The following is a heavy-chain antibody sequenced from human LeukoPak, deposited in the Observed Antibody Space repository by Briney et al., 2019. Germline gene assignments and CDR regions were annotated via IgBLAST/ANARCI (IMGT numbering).Heavy chain of an antibody. D-gene: IGHD3-10*01. CDR1: GYTFTSYD. CDR2: MNPNSGNT. Sequence: ASVKVSCKASGYTFTSYDINWVRQATGQGLGWMGWMNPNSGNTGYAQKFQGRVTMTRNTSISTAYMELSSLRSEDTAVYYCAMVRGVPYYYYYYGMDVWGQGTTVTVSS. J-gene: IGHJ6*02. V-gene: IGHV1-8*01. CDR3: AMVRGVPYYYYYYGMDV.